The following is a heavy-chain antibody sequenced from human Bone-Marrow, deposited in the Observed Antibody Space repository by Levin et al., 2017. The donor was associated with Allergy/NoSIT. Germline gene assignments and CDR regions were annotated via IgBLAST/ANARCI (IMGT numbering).Heavy chain of an antibody. CDR3: ARGVLQWLVGYSYYYMDV. J-gene: IGHJ6*03. Sequence: SVKVSCKASGGTFSGYAISWVRQAPGQGLEWMGGIIPIVGTAKYAQIFQGRVTITADKSTNTAYMELSSLRSEDTAVYYCARGVLQWLVGYSYYYMDVWGKGTTVTVSS. D-gene: IGHD3-22*01. CDR2: IIPIVGTA. V-gene: IGHV1-69*06. CDR1: GGTFSGYA.